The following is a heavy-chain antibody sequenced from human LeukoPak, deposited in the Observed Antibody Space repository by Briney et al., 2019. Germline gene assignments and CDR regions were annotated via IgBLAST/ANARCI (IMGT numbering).Heavy chain of an antibody. CDR3: ARAPSAWSGYSYYYYMDV. D-gene: IGHD3-3*01. J-gene: IGHJ6*03. CDR1: GDTFTGYY. Sequence: ASVKVSCKASGDTFTGYYMHWVRQAPGQGLEWMGWINPNSGGTNYAQKFQGRVTMTRDTSISTAYMELSRLRSDDTAVYYCARAPSAWSGYSYYYYMDVWGKGTTVTVSS. V-gene: IGHV1-2*02. CDR2: INPNSGGT.